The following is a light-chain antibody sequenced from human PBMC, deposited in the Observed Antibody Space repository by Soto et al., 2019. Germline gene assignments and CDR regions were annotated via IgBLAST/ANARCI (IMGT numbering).Light chain of an antibody. V-gene: IGKV3-20*01. Sequence: EVVLTQSPGTLSLYPGERATLSCRASQSVSSTYLGWYQQKPGQAPRLLIYGASSRATGIPDRFSGSGSGTEFTLSISSLQPEDFAVYYCQQFSSYPLTFGGGAKVDI. J-gene: IGKJ4*01. CDR2: GAS. CDR1: QSVSSTY. CDR3: QQFSSYPLT.